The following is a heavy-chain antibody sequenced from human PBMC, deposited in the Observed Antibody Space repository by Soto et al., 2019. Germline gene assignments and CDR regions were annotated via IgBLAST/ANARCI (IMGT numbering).Heavy chain of an antibody. J-gene: IGHJ5*02. Sequence: QVQLVQSGAEVKKPGASVKVSCKASGYSFSDYDINWVRQATGQGPEWMGWMNPNSGNTGYAQKFQGRVTMTRNTSINTAYMELSSPGSEDTAVYYCARDNRYNWNDEGWFDPWGQGNLVTVSS. CDR2: MNPNSGNT. CDR3: ARDNRYNWNDEGWFDP. D-gene: IGHD1-20*01. V-gene: IGHV1-8*01. CDR1: GYSFSDYD.